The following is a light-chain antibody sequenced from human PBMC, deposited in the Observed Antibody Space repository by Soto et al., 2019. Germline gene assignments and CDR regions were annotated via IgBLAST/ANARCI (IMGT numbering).Light chain of an antibody. J-gene: IGKJ4*01. Sequence: EIVLTQSPGTMSLSPGERATLSCRASQSVSTTYLAWYQQKPGQAPRLLIYGASSRATGLPDRFSGSGSGTDFTLTISRLEPEDFAVHYCQQYGNSPRLTVGGGTKVEIK. CDR1: QSVSTTY. CDR2: GAS. CDR3: QQYGNSPRLT. V-gene: IGKV3-20*01.